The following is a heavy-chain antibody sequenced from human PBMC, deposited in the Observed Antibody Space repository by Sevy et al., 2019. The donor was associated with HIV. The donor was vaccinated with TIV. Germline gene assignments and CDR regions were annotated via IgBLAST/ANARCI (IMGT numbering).Heavy chain of an antibody. V-gene: IGHV1-69*13. CDR1: GGTFSSYA. J-gene: IGHJ3*02. CDR3: ASQGDCSGGSCYFDAFDI. D-gene: IGHD2-15*01. CDR2: IIPIFGTA. Sequence: ASVKVSCKASGGTFSSYAISWVRQAPGQGLEWMGGIIPIFGTANYAQKFQGRVTITADESTSTAYMELSSLRSEDTAVYYCASQGDCSGGSCYFDAFDIWGQGTMVTVSS.